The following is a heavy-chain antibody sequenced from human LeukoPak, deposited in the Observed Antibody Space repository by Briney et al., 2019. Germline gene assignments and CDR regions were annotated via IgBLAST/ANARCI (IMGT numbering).Heavy chain of an antibody. Sequence: PGGSLRLSCAASGFTFDDYGMSWVRQAPGKGLEWVSVIYSGGTTYYADSMKGRFTISRDNSKNTLYLQMNSLRAADTAVYYCATESPSCGGDCFGYWGQGTLVTVSS. V-gene: IGHV3-53*01. D-gene: IGHD2-21*01. CDR1: GFTFDDYG. J-gene: IGHJ4*02. CDR3: ATESPSCGGDCFGY. CDR2: IYSGGTT.